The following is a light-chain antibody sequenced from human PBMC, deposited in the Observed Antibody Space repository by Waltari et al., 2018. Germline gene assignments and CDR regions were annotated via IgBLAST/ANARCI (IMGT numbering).Light chain of an antibody. CDR3: QQSYTVPIT. V-gene: IGKV1-39*01. CDR1: QSVSSF. J-gene: IGKJ3*01. CDR2: AAS. Sequence: DIQMTQPPSSLSASVGDRVTITCRASQSVSSFLNWYQQKPGKAPQLLIYAASTLESGVPSRFSGSGSGTDFTLAISSLQLEDFATYYCQQSYTVPITFGPGTKVDIK.